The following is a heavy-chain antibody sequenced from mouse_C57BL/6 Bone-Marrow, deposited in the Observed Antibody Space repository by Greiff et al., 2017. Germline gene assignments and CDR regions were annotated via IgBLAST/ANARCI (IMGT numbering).Heavy chain of an antibody. Sequence: QVHVKQSGPELVKPGASVKLSCKASGYTFTSYDINWVKQRPGQGLEWIGWIYPRDGSTKYNEKFKGKATLTVDTSSSTAYMELHSLTSEDSAVYFCARDYPYAMDYWGQGTSVTVPS. CDR1: GYTFTSYD. CDR3: ARDYPYAMDY. V-gene: IGHV1-85*01. J-gene: IGHJ4*01. D-gene: IGHD2-4*01. CDR2: IYPRDGST.